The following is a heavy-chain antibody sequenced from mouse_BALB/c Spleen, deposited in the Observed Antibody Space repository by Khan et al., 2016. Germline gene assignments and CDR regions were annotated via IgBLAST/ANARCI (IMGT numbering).Heavy chain of an antibody. Sequence: VQLKQSGPELVKPGASVKMSCKASGYTFTSYVMHWVKQKPGQGLEWIGYINPYNDGTKYNEKFKGKATLTSDKSSSTAYMELSSLTSEDSAVYYCARSGGYDALAYWGQGTLVTVSA. J-gene: IGHJ3*01. D-gene: IGHD2-14*01. CDR2: INPYNDGT. V-gene: IGHV1S136*01. CDR3: ARSGGYDALAY. CDR1: GYTFTSYV.